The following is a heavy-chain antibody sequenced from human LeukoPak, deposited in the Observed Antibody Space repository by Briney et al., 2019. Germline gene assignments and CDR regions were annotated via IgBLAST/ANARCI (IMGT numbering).Heavy chain of an antibody. J-gene: IGHJ4*02. CDR3: AKGTGYYYDSANYFDS. CDR1: GFTFSSSA. CDR2: ISGSGGTT. Sequence: GGSLRLSCAASGFTFSSSAMSWVRQAPGKGLEWVSAISGSGGTTYYADSVKGRFTISRDNSKTTLYLHMNSLRAEDTAVHYCAKGTGYYYDSANYFDSWGQGTLVTVSS. V-gene: IGHV3-23*01. D-gene: IGHD3-22*01.